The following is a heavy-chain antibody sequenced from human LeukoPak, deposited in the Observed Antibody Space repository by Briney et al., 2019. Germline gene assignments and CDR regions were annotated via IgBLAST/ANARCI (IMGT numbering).Heavy chain of an antibody. CDR3: ARHFPDRIVGATTPDY. CDR1: GGSISTCSYY. D-gene: IGHD1-26*01. J-gene: IGHJ4*02. V-gene: IGHV4-39*01. CDR2: IYYSGST. Sequence: PSETLSLTCTDSGGSISTCSYYWGWIPQPPGKGLEWFGSIYYSGSTYYNPSLKSRVTISVDTSKNQFSLKQSSMTAADTAVYYCARHFPDRIVGATTPDYWGQGTLVTVSS.